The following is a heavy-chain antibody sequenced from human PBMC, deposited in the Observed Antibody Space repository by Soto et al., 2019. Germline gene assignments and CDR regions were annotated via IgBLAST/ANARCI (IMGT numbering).Heavy chain of an antibody. Sequence: LSLTCTVSGGSISSGDYYWSWIRQPPGKGLEWIGYIYYSGSTYYNPSLKSRVTISVDTSKNQFSLKLSSVTAADTAVYYCARDNILGILYGGMDVWGQGTTVTVSS. CDR3: ARDNILGILYGGMDV. V-gene: IGHV4-30-4*01. CDR2: IYYSGST. J-gene: IGHJ6*02. D-gene: IGHD3-3*01. CDR1: GGSISSGDYY.